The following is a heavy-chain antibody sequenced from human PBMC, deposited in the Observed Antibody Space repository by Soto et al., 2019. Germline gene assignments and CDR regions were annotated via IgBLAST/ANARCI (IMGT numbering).Heavy chain of an antibody. CDR2: INPSGGST. D-gene: IGHD5-12*01. CDR3: ARVRTNPLLGYSGYDPEAFDY. Sequence: ASVKVSCKASGYTFTSYYMHWVRQAPGQGLEWMGIINPSGGSTSYAQKFQGRVTMTRDTSTSTVYMELSSLRSEDTAVYYCARVRTNPLLGYSGYDPEAFDYWGQGTLVTVSS. V-gene: IGHV1-46*03. J-gene: IGHJ4*02. CDR1: GYTFTSYY.